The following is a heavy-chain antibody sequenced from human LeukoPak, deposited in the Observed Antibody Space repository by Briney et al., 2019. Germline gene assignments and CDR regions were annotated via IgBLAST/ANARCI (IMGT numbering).Heavy chain of an antibody. CDR3: ALDIVVVPADIEDY. V-gene: IGHV3-30-3*01. CDR1: GFTFSSYA. D-gene: IGHD2-2*03. J-gene: IGHJ4*02. Sequence: PGGSLRLSCAASGFTFSSYAMHWVRQAPGKGLEWVAVISYDGSNKYYADSVKGRFTISRDNAKNSLYLQMNSLRAEDTAVYYCALDIVVVPADIEDYWGQGTLVTVSS. CDR2: ISYDGSNK.